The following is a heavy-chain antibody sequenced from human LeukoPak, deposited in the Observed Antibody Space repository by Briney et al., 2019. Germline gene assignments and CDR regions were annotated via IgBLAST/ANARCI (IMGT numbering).Heavy chain of an antibody. V-gene: IGHV3-30-3*01. CDR1: GFTFSSYA. CDR2: ISYDGSNK. Sequence: GSLRLSCAASGFTFSSYAMHWVRQAPGKGLEWVAVISYDGSNKYYADSVKGRFTISRDNSKNTLYLQMNSLRAEDTAVYYCARSSWYDSSGYPEYFQHWGQGTLVTVSS. J-gene: IGHJ1*01. CDR3: ARSSWYDSSGYPEYFQH. D-gene: IGHD3-22*01.